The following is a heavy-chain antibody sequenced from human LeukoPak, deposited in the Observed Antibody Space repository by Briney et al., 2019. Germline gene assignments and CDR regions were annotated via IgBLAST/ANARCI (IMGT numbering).Heavy chain of an antibody. CDR1: GLTFSSYA. Sequence: GGPLRLSCAASGLTFSSYAMSWVRQAPGKGLEWVSGISGNGANTYYADSVKGRFSISRDNSKNTLYLQMNSLRAEDTAVYYCANTFNFDYWGQGTLVTVSS. CDR2: ISGNGANT. V-gene: IGHV3-23*01. J-gene: IGHJ4*02. CDR3: ANTFNFDY.